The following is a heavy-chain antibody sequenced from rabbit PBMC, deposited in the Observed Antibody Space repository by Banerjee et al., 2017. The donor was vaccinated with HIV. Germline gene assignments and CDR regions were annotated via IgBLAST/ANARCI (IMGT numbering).Heavy chain of an antibody. V-gene: IGHV1S45*01. CDR1: GFSFSSYW. J-gene: IGHJ4*01. CDR3: AGEREYAFNL. Sequence: QEQLEESGGDLVKPEGSLTLTCTASGFSFSSYWMCWVRQAPGKGLEWIGCIATASSGSTYYASWAKGRFTISKTSSTTVTLQMTSLTAADTATYFCAGEREYAFNLWGPGTLVTVS. CDR2: IATASSGST.